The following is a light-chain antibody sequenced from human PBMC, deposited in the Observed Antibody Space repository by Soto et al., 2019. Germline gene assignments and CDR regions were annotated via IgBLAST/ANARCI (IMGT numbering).Light chain of an antibody. CDR2: MAS. CDR1: QSICDW. Sequence: DVQMAQSHSTLSASVGDRVTITCRASQSICDWLAWVQQKPGKAPALLIYMASYLEGGVPSKFSGSGSGTEFTLTLSSLQPDDFSTYYCQHYSTYAGTFGPGNTVEIK. J-gene: IGKJ3*01. CDR3: QHYSTYAGT. V-gene: IGKV1-5*03.